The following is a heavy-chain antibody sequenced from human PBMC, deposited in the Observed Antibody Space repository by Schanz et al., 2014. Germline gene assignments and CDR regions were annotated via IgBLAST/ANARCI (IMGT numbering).Heavy chain of an antibody. D-gene: IGHD2-2*01. CDR2: ISSSGSYI. Sequence: EVQLLDSGGGLVQPGGSLRLSCAASGFTFSTYAMSWVRQAPGKGLEWVSSISSSGSYIHYADSVKGRFTISRDNAKNTLYLHMNTLRSEDTAVYYCAKDSTHIDIVLVPTAIDYWGQGTLVTVSS. V-gene: IGHV3-21*01. J-gene: IGHJ4*02. CDR3: AKDSTHIDIVLVPTAIDY. CDR1: GFTFSTYA.